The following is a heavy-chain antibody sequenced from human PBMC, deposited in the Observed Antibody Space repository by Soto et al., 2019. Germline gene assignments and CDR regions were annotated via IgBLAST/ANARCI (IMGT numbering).Heavy chain of an antibody. CDR2: INAGNGNT. D-gene: IGHD4-17*01. CDR3: ARDHYGDYEH. J-gene: IGHJ1*01. CDR1: GYTFTSYA. V-gene: IGHV1-3*01. Sequence: QVQLVQSGAEVKKPGASVKVSCKASGYTFTSYAMHWVRQAPGQRLEWMGWINAGNGNTKYSQKFQARVTITRDTSASTAYMELSSLRSEDTAVYYCARDHYGDYEHWGQGTLVTVSS.